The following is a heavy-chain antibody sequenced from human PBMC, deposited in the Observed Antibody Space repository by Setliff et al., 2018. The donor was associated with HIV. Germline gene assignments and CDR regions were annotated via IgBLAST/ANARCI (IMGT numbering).Heavy chain of an antibody. J-gene: IGHJ2*01. D-gene: IGHD1-26*01. CDR2: VSHTGST. Sequence: SETLSLTCAVYGGSLSGSYWRWIRQPPGKGLEWIGDVSHTGSTNYNPSLKSRITISADTPKNQFSLKLSSVTAADTAVYYCARAFANSGAYRGYWYFDLWGRGTLVTVSS. V-gene: IGHV4-34*01. CDR1: GGSLSGSY. CDR3: ARAFANSGAYRGYWYFDL.